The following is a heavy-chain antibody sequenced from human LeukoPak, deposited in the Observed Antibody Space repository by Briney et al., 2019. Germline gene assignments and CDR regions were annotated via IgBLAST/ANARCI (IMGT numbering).Heavy chain of an antibody. CDR3: ARELGYGPFDY. CDR2: IGTAGDT. D-gene: IGHD3-22*01. Sequence: GGSLRLSCAASGFTFSSYDMHWVRQATGKGLEWVSAIGTAGDTYYPGSVKGRFTISRENAKNSLYLQMNSLRAEDTAVYYCARELGYGPFDYWGQGTLVTVSS. CDR1: GFTFSSYD. V-gene: IGHV3-13*01. J-gene: IGHJ4*02.